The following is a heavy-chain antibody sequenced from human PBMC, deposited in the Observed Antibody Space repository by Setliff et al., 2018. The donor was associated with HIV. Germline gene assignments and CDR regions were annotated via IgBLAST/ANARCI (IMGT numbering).Heavy chain of an antibody. V-gene: IGHV4-34*01. Sequence: SETLSLTCAVFGGSFTDYYWIWIRQPPGKGLEWIGEINHSGSTHYNPFLKSRFIISVDTSKNQFSLKVNSMTAADTAVYYCARGARLLAAYSDRWDYFYMAVWGKGTTVTVSS. CDR3: ARGARLLAAYSDRWDYFYMAV. CDR1: GGSFTDYY. J-gene: IGHJ6*03. D-gene: IGHD1-26*01. CDR2: INHSGST.